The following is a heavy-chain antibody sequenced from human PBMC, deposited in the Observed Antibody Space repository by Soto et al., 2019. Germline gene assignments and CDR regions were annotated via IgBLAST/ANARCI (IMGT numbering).Heavy chain of an antibody. V-gene: IGHV4-39*01. CDR1: GGSLSSSSFY. CDR2: IYYSGST. J-gene: IGHJ4*02. Sequence: PSGTPSPTCPVSGGSLSSSSFYWGWVRQPPGKGLEWIGSIYYSGSTFHNPSLKSRVTISVDTSKNQFSLKLNSVTAADTAVYYCASGYSYGEIDYWGQGALVTRLL. CDR3: ASGYSYGEIDY. D-gene: IGHD5-18*01.